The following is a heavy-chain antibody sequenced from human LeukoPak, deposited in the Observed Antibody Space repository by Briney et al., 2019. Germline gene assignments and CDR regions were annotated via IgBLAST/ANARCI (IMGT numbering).Heavy chain of an antibody. Sequence: GGSLRLSCAASEFSVGSNYMTWVRQAPGKGLEWVSLIYSGGSTYYADSVKGRFTISRDNSKNTLYLQMNSLRAEDTAVYYCARDNGGEDYKYYYMDVWGKGTTVTVSS. D-gene: IGHD2-21*01. J-gene: IGHJ6*03. CDR1: EFSVGSNY. V-gene: IGHV3-66*01. CDR3: ARDNGGEDYKYYYMDV. CDR2: IYSGGST.